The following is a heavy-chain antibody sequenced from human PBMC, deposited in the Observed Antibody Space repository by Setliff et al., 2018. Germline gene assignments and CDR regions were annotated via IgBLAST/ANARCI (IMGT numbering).Heavy chain of an antibody. V-gene: IGHV3-33*08. CDR1: GFTFSNYR. D-gene: IGHD2-15*01. J-gene: IGHJ4*02. CDR3: ARTCSGSGCYAGVES. Sequence: GGSLRLSCAASGFTFSNYRMHWVRQAPGKGLEWVAVIWDDGVKKYHADSMKGRFTISRDNSKNTLYLQMNSLRPEDTAVYYCARTCSGSGCYAGVESWGQGTPVTVSS. CDR2: IWDDGVKK.